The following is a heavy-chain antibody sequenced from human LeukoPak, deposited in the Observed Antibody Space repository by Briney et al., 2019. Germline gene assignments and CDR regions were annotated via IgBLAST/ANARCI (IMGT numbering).Heavy chain of an antibody. V-gene: IGHV4-59*01. J-gene: IGHJ3*02. CDR2: FFYSGST. D-gene: IGHD3-16*02. CDR1: GGSFNNYY. CDR3: ARSDTFGGVVAFDAFDI. Sequence: SETLSLTCTVSGGSFNNYYWSWIRQSPGKGLEWIGYFFYSGSTNYNPSLKSRVTISVDTSKNQFSLRLSSVTAADTAVYYCARSDTFGGVVAFDAFDIWGQGTMVTVSS.